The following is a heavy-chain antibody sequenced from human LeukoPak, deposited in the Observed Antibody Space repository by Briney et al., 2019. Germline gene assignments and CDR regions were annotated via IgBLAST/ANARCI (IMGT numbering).Heavy chain of an antibody. V-gene: IGHV4-34*01. CDR3: AVKTGTTLNWFDP. J-gene: IGHJ5*02. CDR1: GGSFSGYY. Sequence: PSETLSLTCAVYGGSFSGYYWSWIRQPPGKGLEWIGEINHSGSTNHNPSLKSRVTISVDTSKNQFSLKLSSVTAADTAVYYCAVKTGTTLNWFDPWGQGTLVTVSS. CDR2: INHSGST. D-gene: IGHD1-7*01.